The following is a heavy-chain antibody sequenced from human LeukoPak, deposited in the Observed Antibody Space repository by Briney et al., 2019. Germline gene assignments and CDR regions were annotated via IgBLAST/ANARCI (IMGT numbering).Heavy chain of an antibody. J-gene: IGHJ4*02. CDR2: ISNSGNTI. Sequence: GGSLRLSCAASGFTFNNYEMNWVRQAPGKGLEWISYISNSGNTIYYADSVRGRFIISRDNAKNSLYLQMNSLRAEDTAVYYCAKDPMYYYDSSGYYYGGYYFDYWGQGTLVTVSS. V-gene: IGHV3-48*03. D-gene: IGHD3-22*01. CDR3: AKDPMYYYDSSGYYYGGYYFDY. CDR1: GFTFNNYE.